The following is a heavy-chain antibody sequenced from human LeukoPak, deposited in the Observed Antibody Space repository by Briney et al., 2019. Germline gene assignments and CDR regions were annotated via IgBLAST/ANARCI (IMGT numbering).Heavy chain of an antibody. V-gene: IGHV1-2*02. D-gene: IGHD1-7*01. CDR2: LNPNTGGT. CDR1: GYTFTGYY. J-gene: IGHJ4*02. Sequence: ASVKVSCKASGYTFTGYYMHWVRQAPGQGLEWLGWLNPNTGGTSYAHKFQGRVTMTRDTSITTAYMELSRLRSDDTAVYYCAVYNWNYHGFDYWGQGTLVTVPS. CDR3: AVYNWNYHGFDY.